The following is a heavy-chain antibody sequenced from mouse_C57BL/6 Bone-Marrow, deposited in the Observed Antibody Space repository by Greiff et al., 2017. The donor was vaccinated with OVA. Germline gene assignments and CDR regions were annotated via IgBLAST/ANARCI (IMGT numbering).Heavy chain of an antibody. J-gene: IGHJ4*01. CDR2: ISNGGGST. Sequence: EVKVEESGGGLVQPGGSLKLSCAASGFTFSDYYMYWVRQTPEKRLEWVAYISNGGGSTYYPDTVKGRFTISRDNAKNTLYLQMSRLKSEDTAMYYCERRGLYGRAGYYAMDYWGQGTSVTVSS. CDR1: GFTFSDYY. V-gene: IGHV5-12*01. D-gene: IGHD1-1*01. CDR3: ERRGLYGRAGYYAMDY.